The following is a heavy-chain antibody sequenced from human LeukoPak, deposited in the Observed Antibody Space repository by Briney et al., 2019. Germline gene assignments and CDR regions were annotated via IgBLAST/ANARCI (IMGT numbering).Heavy chain of an antibody. CDR2: IWYDGGNK. D-gene: IGHD3-9*01. CDR3: ARDEHDILTGYYLYYYGMDV. CDR1: GFSFSSYG. V-gene: IGHV3-30*02. Sequence: GGSLRLSCAASGFSFSSYGMHWVRQAPGKGLEWVALIWYDGGNKYYADSVKGRFTISRDNSKNTLYLQMNSLRAEDTAVYYCARDEHDILTGYYLYYYGMDVWGQGTTVTVSS. J-gene: IGHJ6*02.